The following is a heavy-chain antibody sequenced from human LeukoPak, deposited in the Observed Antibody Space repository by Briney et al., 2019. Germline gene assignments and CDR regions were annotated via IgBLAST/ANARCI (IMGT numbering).Heavy chain of an antibody. V-gene: IGHV3-43*01. J-gene: IGHJ4*02. CDR2: IAWDGSFE. CDR1: GFTFDSDT. Sequence: GGSLRLSCEASGFTFDSDTMHWVRQPPRMGLQWVSLIAWDGSFEYYADSVKGRFTISRDNSKNSLYLQMNALSPEDTAFYYCSRDIGMVVGTVLHSWGQGTLVTVSS. CDR3: SRDIGMVVGTVLHS. D-gene: IGHD1-7*01.